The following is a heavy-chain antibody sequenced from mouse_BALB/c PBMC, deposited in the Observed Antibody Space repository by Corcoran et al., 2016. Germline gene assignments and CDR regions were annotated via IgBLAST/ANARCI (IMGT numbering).Heavy chain of an antibody. CDR2: INTHSGVP. V-gene: IGHV9-4*02. Sequence: QIQLVQSGPELKKPGETFRISCKASGYTFTTAGMQWVQKMPGKGLKWIGWINTHSGVPKYAEDFKGRFAFSLETSASTAYLQISNLKNEDTATYFCARQRVYYYDWFAYWGQGTLVTVSA. D-gene: IGHD2-4*01. CDR1: GYTFTTAG. CDR3: ARQRVYYYDWFAY. J-gene: IGHJ3*01.